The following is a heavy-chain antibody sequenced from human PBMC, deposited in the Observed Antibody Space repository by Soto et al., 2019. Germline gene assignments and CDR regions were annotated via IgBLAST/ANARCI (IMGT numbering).Heavy chain of an antibody. J-gene: IGHJ4*01. D-gene: IGHD2-2*01. Sequence: QVHLQESGPGLVNASGTLSLTCGVSGGSISTNNWWRWVRQTPGQGLEWIAEVYHSGSTNYNPSLKSRLTISGDESKHQFSLRLTSATAADSAVYYCAIAKRCNSLSCTNSFDTWGQGPLVCVAS. V-gene: IGHV4-4*02. CDR3: AIAKRCNSLSCTNSFDT. CDR1: GGSISTNNW. CDR2: VYHSGST.